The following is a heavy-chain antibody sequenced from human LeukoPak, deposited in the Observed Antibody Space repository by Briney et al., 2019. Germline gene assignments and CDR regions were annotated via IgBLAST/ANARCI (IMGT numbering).Heavy chain of an antibody. CDR3: ALDSSGWSDDSFDI. CDR1: GASISFYY. J-gene: IGHJ3*02. V-gene: IGHV4-59*01. D-gene: IGHD6-13*01. Sequence: SETLSLTCPVSGASISFYYWSWIRQPPGKGLEWIGHIYYSGSTKYNPSLKSRVTMSIDTSKNQFSLNLKSVTAADTAVYYCALDSSGWSDDSFDIWGHGTMVTVSS. CDR2: IYYSGST.